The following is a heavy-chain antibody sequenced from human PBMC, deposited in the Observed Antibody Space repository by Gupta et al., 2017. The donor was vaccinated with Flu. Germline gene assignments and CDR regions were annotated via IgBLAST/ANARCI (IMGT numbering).Heavy chain of an antibody. D-gene: IGHD3-22*01. J-gene: IGHJ4*01. CDR1: GFTFSSHW. CDR2: IKPDGSDE. V-gene: IGHV3-7*01. Sequence: EVQLVESGGGLVQPGGSLRLSCAASGFTFSSHWMSWIRQTPGKGLEWVANIKPDGSDEFYVDSVKGRFTISRDNPKNSLHLQLNSLRAEDTAVDYCARGSRDSRGVVYWGHGTLGT. CDR3: ARGSRDSRGVVY.